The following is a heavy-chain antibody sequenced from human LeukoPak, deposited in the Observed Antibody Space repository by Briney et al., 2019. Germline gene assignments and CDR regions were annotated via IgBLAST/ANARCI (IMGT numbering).Heavy chain of an antibody. CDR1: GGSISSHY. D-gene: IGHD6-13*01. CDR3: ARGIAAAAPFYWFDP. CDR2: IYYNGST. Sequence: SETLSLTCTVSGGSISSHYWSWIRQPSGKGLEWIGYIYYNGSTNYNPSLKSRVTISVDTSKNQFSLKLSSVTAADTAVYYCARGIAAAAPFYWFDPWGQGTLVTVSS. V-gene: IGHV4-59*08. J-gene: IGHJ5*02.